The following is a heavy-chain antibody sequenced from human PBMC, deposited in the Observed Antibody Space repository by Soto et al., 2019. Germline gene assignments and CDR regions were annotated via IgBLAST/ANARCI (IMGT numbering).Heavy chain of an antibody. Sequence: GGSLRLCCAACGFTFSSYAMSWVRQAPGKGLEYVSGISSNGVGTYYANSVQGRFTISRDNSKNTVYLQMGSLRPEDMAVYYCARRARPDFYYMDVWGKGTTVTVSS. D-gene: IGHD6-6*01. CDR1: GFTFSSYA. J-gene: IGHJ6*03. CDR2: ISSNGVGT. V-gene: IGHV3-64*01. CDR3: ARRARPDFYYMDV.